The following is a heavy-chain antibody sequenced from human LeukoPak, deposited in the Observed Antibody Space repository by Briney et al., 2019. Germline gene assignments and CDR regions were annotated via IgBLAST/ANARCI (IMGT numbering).Heavy chain of an antibody. CDR2: IHACNGNT. D-gene: IGHD3-10*01. CDR1: GSLFTRFA. CDR3: ARVALYYYGSGSFLGAFDI. J-gene: IGHJ3*02. V-gene: IGHV1-3*01. Sequence: ASVKASCKASGSLFTRFAMHSVREAPGQRREWLGWIHACNGNTKYSQKFQGRVTITRDTSASTAYMELSSLRSEDTAVYYCARVALYYYGSGSFLGAFDIWGQGTMVTVSS.